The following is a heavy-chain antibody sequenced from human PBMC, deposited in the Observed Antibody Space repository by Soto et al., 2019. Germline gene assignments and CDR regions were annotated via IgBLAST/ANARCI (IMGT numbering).Heavy chain of an antibody. V-gene: IGHV5-51*01. CDR2: IYPSDSDT. CDR3: ERGAVTNNFDY. D-gene: IGHD4-17*01. CDR1: GYNFISYW. J-gene: IGHJ4*01. Sequence: PGESLKISCKASGYNFISYWIGWVRHMPGKGLEWMGIIYPSDSDTRYSPSFQGQVTISADKSISTAYLQWSSLKASDTAMYYCERGAVTNNFDYWGLGTLVTVYS.